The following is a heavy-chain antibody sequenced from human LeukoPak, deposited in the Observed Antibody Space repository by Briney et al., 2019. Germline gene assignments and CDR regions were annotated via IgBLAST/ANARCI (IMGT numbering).Heavy chain of an antibody. CDR3: ARDRPLIAVAGTSYFDY. CDR1: GGSISSSNW. V-gene: IGHV4-4*02. CDR2: IYHSGST. Sequence: SETLSLTCAVSGGSISSSNWWSWVRQPPGKGLEWIGGIYHSGSTNYNPSLKSRVTISVDKSKNQFSLKLSSVTAADTAVYYCARDRPLIAVAGTSYFDYWGQGTLVTVSS. D-gene: IGHD6-19*01. J-gene: IGHJ4*02.